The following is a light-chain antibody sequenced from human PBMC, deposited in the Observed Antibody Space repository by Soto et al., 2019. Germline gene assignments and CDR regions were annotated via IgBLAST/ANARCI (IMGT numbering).Light chain of an antibody. V-gene: IGLV1-47*02. J-gene: IGLJ3*02. CDR3: AAWDDSLSGPV. CDR1: SSNIGSNY. Sequence: QAVVTQPPSASGTPGQRVTISCSGSSSNIGSNYIYWYQQFPGTTPKLLLYSNNQRPSGVPDRFSGSKSGTSASLAISGLRSEDEADYYCAAWDDSLSGPVFGGGTKLTVL. CDR2: SNN.